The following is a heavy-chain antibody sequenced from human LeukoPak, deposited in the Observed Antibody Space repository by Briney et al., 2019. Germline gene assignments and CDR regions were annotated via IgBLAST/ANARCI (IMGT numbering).Heavy chain of an antibody. J-gene: IGHJ2*01. D-gene: IGHD4-17*01. CDR3: ARVPDPAPRGDYVSVGYFDL. CDR1: GGSISSYY. CDR2: IHTSGST. V-gene: IGHV4-4*07. Sequence: PSETLSLTCTVSGGSISSYYWSWIRQPAGKGLEWIGRIHTSGSTNYNPSLKSRVTMSVDTSKNQFSLKLSSVTAADTAVYYCARVPDPAPRGDYVSVGYFDLWGRGTLVTVSS.